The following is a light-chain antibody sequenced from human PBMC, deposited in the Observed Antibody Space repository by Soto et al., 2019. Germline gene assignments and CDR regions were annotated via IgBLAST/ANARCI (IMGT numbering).Light chain of an antibody. CDR3: QEYDSFSLT. J-gene: IGKJ1*01. V-gene: IGKV1-5*01. Sequence: IHLPQSPSTLSASVGDRVTITCRASQSIISWLAWYQQKPGKAPILLIYGASTLEGGVPSRFSGSGSGTEFTLTIGSLQPDDFATYYCQEYDSFSLTFGQGTKVDI. CDR2: GAS. CDR1: QSIISW.